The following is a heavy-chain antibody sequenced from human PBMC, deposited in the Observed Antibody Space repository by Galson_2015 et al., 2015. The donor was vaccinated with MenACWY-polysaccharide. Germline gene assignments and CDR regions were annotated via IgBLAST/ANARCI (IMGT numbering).Heavy chain of an antibody. CDR3: AREGSRIVFHAFDF. CDR2: IQYDGSNK. J-gene: IGHJ3*01. D-gene: IGHD2-21*01. V-gene: IGHV3-33*01. Sequence: SLRLSCAASGSRFSNSGMHWVRQAPGKGLEWVAVIQYDGSNKVYADSVEGRFSISRDNSKNTLYLEMKSLRADDTAVYYCAREGSRIVFHAFDFWGQGTMVAVSS. CDR1: GSRFSNSG.